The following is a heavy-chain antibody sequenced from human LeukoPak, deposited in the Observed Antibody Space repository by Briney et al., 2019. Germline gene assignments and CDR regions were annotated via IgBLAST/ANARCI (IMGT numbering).Heavy chain of an antibody. D-gene: IGHD2-21*02. CDR3: ARDVGDYYYYYGMDV. Sequence: SETLSLTCTVSGGSISSYYWSWIRQPPGKGLECIGYIYYSGSTNYNPSLKSRVTISVDTSKNQFSLKLSSVTAADTAVYYCARDVGDYYYYYGMDVWGQGTTVTVSS. CDR1: GGSISSYY. J-gene: IGHJ6*02. V-gene: IGHV4-59*01. CDR2: IYYSGST.